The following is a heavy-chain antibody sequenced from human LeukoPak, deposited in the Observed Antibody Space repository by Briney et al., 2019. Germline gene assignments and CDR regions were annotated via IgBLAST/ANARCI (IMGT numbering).Heavy chain of an antibody. CDR3: ARSPTSGTTYNWFDP. V-gene: IGHV4-59*02. Sequence: SETLSLTCSISGGPVSSYYWSWIRQPPGKGLEWIGYIHYSGTTNYNPSLKSRVTISVDTSKKQISPNLSSVTAADTAVFYCARSPTSGTTYNWFDPWGQGTLVTVST. CDR1: GGPVSSYY. J-gene: IGHJ5*02. CDR2: IHYSGTT. D-gene: IGHD1-1*01.